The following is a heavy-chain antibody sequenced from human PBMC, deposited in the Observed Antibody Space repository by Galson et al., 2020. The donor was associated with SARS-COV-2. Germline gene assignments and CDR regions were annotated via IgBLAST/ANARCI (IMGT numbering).Heavy chain of an antibody. CDR3: ARGTDDHTSSWFDS. J-gene: IGHJ5*01. Sequence: GGPLRLSCAASGFTFGSSAMHWVRQAPGKGLEWLAIISYDGTTKYNSESVKGRFTISRDISKNTLYLQMNSLRPEDTAVYYCARGTDDHTSSWFDSWGQGTLVTVSS. V-gene: IGHV3-30*04. CDR1: GFTFGSSA. D-gene: IGHD6-13*01. CDR2: ISYDGTTK.